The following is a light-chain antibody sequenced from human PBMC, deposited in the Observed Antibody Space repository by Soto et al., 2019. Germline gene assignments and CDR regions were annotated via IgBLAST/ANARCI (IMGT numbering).Light chain of an antibody. Sequence: EIVLTQSPGTLSLSPGERATLSCRASQSVGSDLAWYQQKPGQAPRHLIYGASSRATGIPDRFSGSGSETDFTLTISRLEPEDFAVYHCQQYDRTPPLTFGGGTTVEIK. J-gene: IGKJ4*01. V-gene: IGKV3-20*01. CDR3: QQYDRTPPLT. CDR1: QSVGSD. CDR2: GAS.